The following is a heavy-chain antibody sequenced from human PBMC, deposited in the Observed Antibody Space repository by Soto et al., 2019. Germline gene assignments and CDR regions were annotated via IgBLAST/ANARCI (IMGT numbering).Heavy chain of an antibody. CDR1: GDSISSSNW. CDR2: IYHSGST. D-gene: IGHD3-22*01. V-gene: IGHV4-4*02. J-gene: IGHJ4*02. Sequence: SETLSLTCAVSGDSISSSNWWNWVRQPPGKGLEWIGEIYHSGSTNYNPSLKSRVTISVGKPKNQFSLKLSSVTAADTAIYYCARVRRGYYDSSGYGDYWGQGSLVTVSS. CDR3: ARVRRGYYDSSGYGDY.